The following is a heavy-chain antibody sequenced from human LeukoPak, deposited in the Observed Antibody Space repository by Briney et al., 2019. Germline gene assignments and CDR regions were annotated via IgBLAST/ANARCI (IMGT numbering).Heavy chain of an antibody. J-gene: IGHJ4*02. CDR1: GFTFGSYW. D-gene: IGHD1-14*01. Sequence: GGSLRLSCAASGFTFGSYWMSWVRQAPGKRLDWVAIIKEDGSDKYYVDSVKGRFTITRNNVKNTVYLQMNSLRAEDTAVYYCAREKNLGTGGQGTVVTVSS. CDR2: IKEDGSDK. V-gene: IGHV3-7*05. CDR3: AREKNLGT.